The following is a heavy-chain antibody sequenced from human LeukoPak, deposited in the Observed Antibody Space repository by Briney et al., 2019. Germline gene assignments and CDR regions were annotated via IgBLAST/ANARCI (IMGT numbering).Heavy chain of an antibody. CDR3: AGDRTFWSGGSKYGMDV. Sequence: SETLSLTCTVSGGSVNSETHYWTWIRQSPGRGLEWIGFIYYIGSTDFNPSLQSRVTMSLDTSKNQFSLTLGSVTAADTAVYFCAGDRTFWSGGSKYGMDVWGQGTTVTVSS. J-gene: IGHJ6*02. CDR1: GGSVNSETHY. D-gene: IGHD3-3*01. V-gene: IGHV4-61*01. CDR2: IYYIGST.